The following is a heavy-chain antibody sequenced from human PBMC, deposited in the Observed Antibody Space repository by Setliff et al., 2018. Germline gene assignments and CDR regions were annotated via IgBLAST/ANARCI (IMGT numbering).Heavy chain of an antibody. CDR2: IYTSGST. CDR3: ARGRGYSYGSTFHCYYGMDV. CDR1: GGSISSGSYY. Sequence: PSETLSLTCTVSGGSISSGSYYWSWIRQPAGKGLEWIGRIYTSGSTNYNPTLKSRVTISVDTSKTQFSLKLSSVTAADTAVYYCARGRGYSYGSTFHCYYGMDVWGQGTTVTVSS. V-gene: IGHV4-61*02. J-gene: IGHJ6*02. D-gene: IGHD5-18*01.